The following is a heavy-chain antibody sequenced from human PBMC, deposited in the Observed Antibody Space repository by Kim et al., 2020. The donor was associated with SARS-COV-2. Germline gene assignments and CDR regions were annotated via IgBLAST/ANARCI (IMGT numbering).Heavy chain of an antibody. V-gene: IGHV3-11*03. CDR2: ISSSSSYT. J-gene: IGHJ6*02. Sequence: GGSLRLSCAASGFTFSDYYMSWIRQAPGKGLEWVSYISSSSSYTNYADSVKGRFTISRDNAKNSLYLQMNSLRAEDTAVYYCARYGYDSSGYYSYPPKWGMDVWGQGTTVTVSS. D-gene: IGHD3-22*01. CDR1: GFTFSDYY. CDR3: ARYGYDSSGYYSYPPKWGMDV.